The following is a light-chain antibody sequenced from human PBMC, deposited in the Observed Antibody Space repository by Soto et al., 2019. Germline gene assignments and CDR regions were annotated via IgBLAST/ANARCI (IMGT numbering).Light chain of an antibody. J-gene: IGKJ5*01. V-gene: IGKV1-5*03. CDR2: KVS. Sequence: DIQMTQSPSTLSASVGDRVTITCRASQSISTWLAWYQQKPGKAPKLLIHKVSNLQSGVPSRFSGTASGTEFSLTITSLQPDDFATYFCQQYQTYPWTFGQGTRLEIK. CDR1: QSISTW. CDR3: QQYQTYPWT.